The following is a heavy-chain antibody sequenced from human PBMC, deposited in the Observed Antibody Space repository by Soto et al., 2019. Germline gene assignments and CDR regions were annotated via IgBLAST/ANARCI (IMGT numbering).Heavy chain of an antibody. D-gene: IGHD6-13*01. V-gene: IGHV3-30*03. CDR2: ISYDGSDK. Sequence: QVQLVESGGGVVQPGRSLRLSCAASGFTFGSYGMHWVRQAPGKGLEWVALISYDGSDKYYADSVKGRFTISRDNSKNTLYLQMNSLRVEDTVVYYCGAGQYFSDYWGQGTLVTVSS. CDR1: GFTFGSYG. J-gene: IGHJ4*02. CDR3: GAGQYFSDY.